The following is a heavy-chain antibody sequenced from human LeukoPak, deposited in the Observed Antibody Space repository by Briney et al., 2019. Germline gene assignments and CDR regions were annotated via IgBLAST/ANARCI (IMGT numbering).Heavy chain of an antibody. CDR3: ARRGYHDSSGYDY. V-gene: IGHV3-21*06. Sequence: GGSLRLSCAASGFTFSSYAMNWVRQARGKGLEWVSSISGSSSDIYYADSVKGRFTISRDNAENSVFLQMNNLRAEDTAIYYCARRGYHDSSGYDYWGQGTLVTVSS. CDR2: ISGSSSDI. CDR1: GFTFSSYA. J-gene: IGHJ4*02. D-gene: IGHD3-22*01.